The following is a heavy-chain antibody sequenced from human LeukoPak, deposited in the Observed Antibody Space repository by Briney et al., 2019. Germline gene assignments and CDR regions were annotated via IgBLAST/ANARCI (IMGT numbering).Heavy chain of an antibody. J-gene: IGHJ6*03. D-gene: IGHD2/OR15-2a*01. CDR2: IYYSGST. Sequence: PSETLSLTCTVSGGSISSYYWSWIRQPPGKGLEWIGYIYYSGSTNYNPSLKSRVTISVETSKNEFSLKLRSVTAADTAVYYCARLTPTTLSLYYYYMDVWGKGTTVTVSS. CDR3: ARLTPTTLSLYYYYMDV. V-gene: IGHV4-59*01. CDR1: GGSISSYY.